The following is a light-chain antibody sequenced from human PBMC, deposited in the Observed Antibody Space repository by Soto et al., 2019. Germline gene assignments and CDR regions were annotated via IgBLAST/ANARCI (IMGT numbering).Light chain of an antibody. CDR1: SSDVGGYNY. CDR2: EVS. J-gene: IGLJ1*01. CDR3: SSYTSSSTLRV. V-gene: IGLV2-14*01. Sequence: QSVLTQPASVSGSPGQSITISCTGTSSDVGGYNYVSWYQQHPGKAPKLMIYEVSNRPSGVSNRFSGSKSGNTASLTISGLQAEDEADYYCSSYTSSSTLRVFGTGPKVTVL.